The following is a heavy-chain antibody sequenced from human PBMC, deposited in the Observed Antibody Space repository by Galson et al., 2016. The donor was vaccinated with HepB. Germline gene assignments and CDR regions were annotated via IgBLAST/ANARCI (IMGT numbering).Heavy chain of an antibody. V-gene: IGHV3-23*01. D-gene: IGHD3-16*02. J-gene: IGHJ1*01. CDR3: AKDLLSDYVWGSYRFQD. CDR2: IGGSGDNT. CDR1: GFSFSTYA. Sequence: SLRLSCAVSGFSFSTYAMGWVRQAPGKGLVWVSTIGGSGDNTCYADSVKGRFTISRDNSMNTLYLQMNSLRAEDTAVYYCAKDLLSDYVWGSYRFQDWGQGAPVTGSS.